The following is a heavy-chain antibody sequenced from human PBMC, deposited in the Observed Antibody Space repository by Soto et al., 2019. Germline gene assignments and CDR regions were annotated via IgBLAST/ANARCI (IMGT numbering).Heavy chain of an antibody. D-gene: IGHD3-16*02. V-gene: IGHV4-59*01. CDR1: GGSISSYY. J-gene: IGHJ4*02. Sequence: PSETLSLTCTVSGGSISSYYWSWIRQPPGKGLEWIGYIYYSGSTNYNPSLKSRVTISVDTSKNQFSLKLSSVTAADTAVYYCARHEYDYIWGSYRGVDYWGQGTPVTVSS. CDR2: IYYSGST. CDR3: ARHEYDYIWGSYRGVDY.